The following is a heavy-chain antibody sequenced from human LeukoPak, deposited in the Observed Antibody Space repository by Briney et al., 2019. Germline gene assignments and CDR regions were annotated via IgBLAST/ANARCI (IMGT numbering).Heavy chain of an antibody. CDR1: GGSISSYY. CDR2: IYYSGST. Sequence: KASETLSLTCTVSGGSISSYYWSWIRQPPGKGLEWIGYIYYSGSTNYNPSLKSRVTISVDTSKNQFSLKLSSVTAVDTAMYYCARDYGSGNSQIFDYWGQGTLVTVSS. V-gene: IGHV4-59*01. CDR3: ARDYGSGNSQIFDY. J-gene: IGHJ4*02. D-gene: IGHD3-10*01.